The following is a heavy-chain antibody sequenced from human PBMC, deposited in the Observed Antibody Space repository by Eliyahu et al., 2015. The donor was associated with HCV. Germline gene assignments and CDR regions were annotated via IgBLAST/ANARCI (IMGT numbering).Heavy chain of an antibody. CDR2: ISYDGSEK. V-gene: IGHV3-30*06. CDR1: GFTFGSXA. Sequence: QVQLVESGRGVVQPGRSLXLSCAASGFTFGSXAMHWVRQSPGTGLQWGAXISYDGSEKNYGDSVKGRFTISRDNSKNTLSLQMNNLRPEDTAVYFCAKGSGGYPTPYSFXDSWGQGALVTVSS. J-gene: IGHJ5*01. CDR3: AKGSGGYPTPYSFXDS. D-gene: IGHD2-15*01.